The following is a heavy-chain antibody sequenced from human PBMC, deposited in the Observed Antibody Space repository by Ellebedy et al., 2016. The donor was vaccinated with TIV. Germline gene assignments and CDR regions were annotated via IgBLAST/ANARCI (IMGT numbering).Heavy chain of an antibody. CDR1: EGSLSRSA. Sequence: ASVKVSCKGSEGSLSRSAINWVRQAPGQGLEWMGGIIPIFGTANYAQKFQGRVTFSADEFTSTAYMELSSLTSDDTAVYYCARDMVQGMVSRYLWFDYWGQGTLVTVSS. CDR3: ARDMVQGMVSRYLWFDY. J-gene: IGHJ4*02. V-gene: IGHV1-69*13. CDR2: IIPIFGTA. D-gene: IGHD2-8*01.